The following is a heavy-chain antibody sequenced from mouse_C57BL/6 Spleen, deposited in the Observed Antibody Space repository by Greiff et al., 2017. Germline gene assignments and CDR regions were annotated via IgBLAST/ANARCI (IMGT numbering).Heavy chain of an antibody. CDR1: GYSFTGYY. Sequence: DVKLVESGPELVKPGASVKISCKASGYSFTGYYMNWVKQSPEKSLEWIGEINPSTGGTTYNQKFKAKATLTVDKSSSTAYMQLKSLTSEDSAVYYCARNWDGFAYWGQGTLVTVSA. CDR3: ARNWDGFAY. J-gene: IGHJ3*01. V-gene: IGHV1-42*01. D-gene: IGHD4-1*01. CDR2: INPSTGGT.